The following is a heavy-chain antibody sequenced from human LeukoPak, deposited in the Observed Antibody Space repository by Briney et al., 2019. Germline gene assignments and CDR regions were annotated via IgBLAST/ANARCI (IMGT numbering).Heavy chain of an antibody. CDR2: IYYSGST. J-gene: IGHJ4*02. V-gene: IGHV4-59*12. D-gene: IGHD3-3*01. CDR1: GGSLSSYY. Sequence: SETLSLTCTVSGGSLSSYYWSWIRQPPGKGLEWIGYIYYSGSTNYNPSLKSRVTISVDTSKNQFSLKLSSVTAADTAVYYCARGITIFGVAEYWGQGTLVTVSS. CDR3: ARGITIFGVAEY.